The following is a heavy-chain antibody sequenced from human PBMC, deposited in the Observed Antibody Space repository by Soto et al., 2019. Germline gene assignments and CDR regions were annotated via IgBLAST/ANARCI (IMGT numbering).Heavy chain of an antibody. V-gene: IGHV4-34*01. J-gene: IGHJ6*03. CDR1: GGSFSGYY. D-gene: IGHD2-15*01. CDR2: INHSGST. CDR3: ARRQGYCSGGSCYTGYYYYYMDV. Sequence: QVQLQQWGAGLLKPSETLSLTCAVYGGSFSGYYWSWIRQPPGKGLEWIGEINHSGSTNYNPSLMSRVTISVDTSTNQFSLKLSSVTAADTAVYYCARRQGYCSGGSCYTGYYYYYMDVWGKGTTVTVSS.